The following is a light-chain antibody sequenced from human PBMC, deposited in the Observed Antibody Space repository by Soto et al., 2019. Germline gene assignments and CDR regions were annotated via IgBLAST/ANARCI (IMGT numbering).Light chain of an antibody. CDR1: QSLLHSNGYNY. CDR3: MQALQTPWT. Sequence: DIVMTQSPLSLPVTPGEPASISCRSSQSLLHSNGYNYLDWYLQKPGQSPQLLIYLGSNRASGGPGRVRWSGTSTDFSIDIGRVEAEDVGVYYRMQALQTPWTFGQGTKVEIK. V-gene: IGKV2-28*01. CDR2: LGS. J-gene: IGKJ1*01.